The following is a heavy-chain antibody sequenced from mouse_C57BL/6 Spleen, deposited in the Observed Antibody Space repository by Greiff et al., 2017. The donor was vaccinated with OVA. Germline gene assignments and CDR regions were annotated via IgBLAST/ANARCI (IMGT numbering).Heavy chain of an antibody. J-gene: IGHJ1*03. CDR3: ARYYYGSSSYWYFDV. D-gene: IGHD1-1*01. CDR1: GYTFTNYW. V-gene: IGHV1-63*01. Sequence: QVQLQQSGAELVRPGTSVKMSCKASGYTFTNYWIGWAKQRPGHGLEWIGDIYPGGGYTNYNAKFKGKATLTADKSSSTAYMQFSSLTSEDSAIYYCARYYYGSSSYWYFDVWGTGTTVTVSS. CDR2: IYPGGGYT.